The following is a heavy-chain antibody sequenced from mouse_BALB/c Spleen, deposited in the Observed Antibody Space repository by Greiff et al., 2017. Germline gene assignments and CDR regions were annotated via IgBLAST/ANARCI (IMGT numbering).Heavy chain of an antibody. V-gene: IGHV5-6*02. Sequence: DVKLVESGGDLVKPGGSLKLSCAASGFTFSSYGMSWVRQTPDKRLEWVATISSGGSYTYYPDSVKGRFTISRDNAKNTLYLQMSSLKSEDTAMYYCARQKDYGNYGAMDYWGQGTSVTVSS. D-gene: IGHD2-1*01. J-gene: IGHJ4*01. CDR1: GFTFSSYG. CDR2: ISSGGSYT. CDR3: ARQKDYGNYGAMDY.